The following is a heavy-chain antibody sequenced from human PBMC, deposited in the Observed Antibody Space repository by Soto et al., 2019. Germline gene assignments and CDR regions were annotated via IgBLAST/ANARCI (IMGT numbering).Heavy chain of an antibody. D-gene: IGHD3-16*01. CDR1: GVTFSSYA. Sequence: GGSLRLSCAVSGVTFSSYAIHWVRRAPGKGLEWVAVSSHDGNNKNYADSVKGRFTISRDNSQNTLYLQMNSLRAEDTAMYYCVKQAPFKDYWGQGTLVTVSS. V-gene: IGHV3-30*18. CDR3: VKQAPFKDY. J-gene: IGHJ4*02. CDR2: SSHDGNNK.